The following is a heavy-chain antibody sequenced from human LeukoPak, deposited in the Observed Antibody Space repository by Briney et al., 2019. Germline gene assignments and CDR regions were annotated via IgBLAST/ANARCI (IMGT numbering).Heavy chain of an antibody. D-gene: IGHD3-10*01. CDR2: INHDGSEK. CDR3: ARMYYYASGYYYMDV. CDR1: GFTFSTYW. V-gene: IGHV3-7*01. Sequence: GGSLRLSCAASGFTFSTYWMSWVRQAPGKGLEWVANINHDGSEKYYVDSMKGRFTISRDNAKNSLYLQMNSLRAEDTAVYLCARMYYYASGYYYMDVWGKGTTVTVSS. J-gene: IGHJ6*03.